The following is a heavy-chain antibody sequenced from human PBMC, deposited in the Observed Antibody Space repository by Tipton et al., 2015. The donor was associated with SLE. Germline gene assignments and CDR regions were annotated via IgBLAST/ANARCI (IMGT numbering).Heavy chain of an antibody. J-gene: IGHJ4*02. CDR3: ARQWRSLDY. CDR1: GGSISDSNYC. CDR2: VYPSGST. V-gene: IGHV4-61*02. D-gene: IGHD6-19*01. Sequence: LRLSCTVSGGSISDSNYCWSWIRQPAGKGLEWIGRVYPSGSTSYNPSLTSRISISVDTSKNQFSLNLSSVTAADTAVYYCARQWRSLDYWGQGTLVTVSS.